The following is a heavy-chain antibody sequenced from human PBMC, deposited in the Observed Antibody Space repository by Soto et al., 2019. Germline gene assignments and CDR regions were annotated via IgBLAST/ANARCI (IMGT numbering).Heavy chain of an antibody. CDR2: ISSSSSTI. D-gene: IGHD2-15*01. CDR1: GFTFSSYS. Sequence: EVQLVESGGGLVQPGGSLRLSCAASGFTFSSYSMNWVRQAPGKGLEWVSYISSSSSTIYYADSVKGRFTISRDNAKNSLYLQMNSRRAEDTAVYYCARELVVVSPGDFDYWGQGTLVTVSS. V-gene: IGHV3-48*01. CDR3: ARELVVVSPGDFDY. J-gene: IGHJ4*02.